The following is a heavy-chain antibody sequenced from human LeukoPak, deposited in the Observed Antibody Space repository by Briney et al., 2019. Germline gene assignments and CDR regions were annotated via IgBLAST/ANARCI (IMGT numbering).Heavy chain of an antibody. Sequence: GASVKVSCRASGYTSTSYYMHWVRQAPGQGLEWMGVSNPSGVGTNYAQKFQGRVTMTRDTSTTTVYMELSSLRSEDTAVYYCAREESGGYFDYWGQGTLVTVSS. CDR3: AREESGGYFDY. CDR1: GYTSTSYY. V-gene: IGHV1-46*01. D-gene: IGHD2-8*02. J-gene: IGHJ4*02. CDR2: SNPSGVGT.